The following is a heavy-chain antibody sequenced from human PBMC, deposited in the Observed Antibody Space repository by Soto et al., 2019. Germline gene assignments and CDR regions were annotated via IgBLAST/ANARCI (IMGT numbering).Heavy chain of an antibody. D-gene: IGHD3-9*01. CDR3: ARTSYYDIGGMDV. J-gene: IGHJ6*02. V-gene: IGHV3-13*01. CDR1: GFTFSTYE. CDR2: IGTAGDT. Sequence: EVQLVESGGGLVQPGGSLRLSCAASGFTFSTYEMHWVRQATGKGLEWVSGIGTAGDTDYPGSVKARFTISRENAKKSLYLQMNSLRAEDTAVYYCARTSYYDIGGMDVWGQGTTVPVSS.